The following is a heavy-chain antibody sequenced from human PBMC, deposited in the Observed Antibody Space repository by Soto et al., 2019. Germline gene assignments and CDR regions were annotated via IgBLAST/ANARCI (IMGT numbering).Heavy chain of an antibody. D-gene: IGHD3-22*01. CDR1: GFTFSSYG. Sequence: GGSLRLSCAASGFTFSSYGMHWVRQAPGKGLEWVAVIWYDGSNKYYADSVKGRFTISRDNSKNTLYLQMNSLRAEDTAVYYCARGYYDSSGPLGDFDIWGQGTMVPVSS. CDR2: IWYDGSNK. J-gene: IGHJ3*02. V-gene: IGHV3-33*01. CDR3: ARGYYDSSGPLGDFDI.